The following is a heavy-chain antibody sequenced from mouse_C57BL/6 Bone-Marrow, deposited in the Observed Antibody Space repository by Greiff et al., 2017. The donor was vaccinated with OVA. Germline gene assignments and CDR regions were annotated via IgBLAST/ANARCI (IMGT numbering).Heavy chain of an antibody. V-gene: IGHV1-54*01. CDR2: INPGSGGT. D-gene: IGHD2-3*01. J-gene: IGHJ2*01. Sequence: QVQLQQSGAELVRPGTSVKVSCKASGYAFTNYLIEWVKQRPGQGLEWIGVINPGSGGTNYNEKFKGKATLTADKSSSTAYMQLSSLTSEDSAVYFCARSEDDGYVFYFDYWGQGTTLTVSS. CDR3: ARSEDDGYVFYFDY. CDR1: GYAFTNYL.